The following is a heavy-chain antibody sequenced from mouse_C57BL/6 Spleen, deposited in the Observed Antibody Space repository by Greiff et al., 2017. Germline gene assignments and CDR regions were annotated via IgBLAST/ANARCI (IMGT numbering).Heavy chain of an antibody. J-gene: IGHJ2*01. CDR1: GYTFTSYW. V-gene: IGHV1-59*01. D-gene: IGHD2-4*01. CDR3: ARGAIYYDYDEAYYFDY. CDR2: IDPSDSYT. Sequence: QVQLQQPGAELVRPGTSVKLSCKASGYTFTSYWMHWVKQRPGQGLEWIGVIDPSDSYTNYNQKFKGKATLTVDTSSSTAYMQLSSLTSEDSAVYYCARGAIYYDYDEAYYFDYWGQGTTLTVSS.